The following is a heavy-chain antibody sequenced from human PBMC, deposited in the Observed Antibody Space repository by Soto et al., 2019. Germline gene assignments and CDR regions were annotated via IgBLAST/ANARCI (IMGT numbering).Heavy chain of an antibody. Sequence: GGSLRLSCAASGFTFSSYAMHWVRQAPGKGLEWVAVISYDGSNKYYADSVKGRFTIPRDNSKNTLYLQMNSLRAEDTAVYYCARDRRGGPIDYGDFYYYGMDVWGQGTTVTVSS. D-gene: IGHD4-17*01. J-gene: IGHJ6*02. CDR2: ISYDGSNK. V-gene: IGHV3-30-3*01. CDR3: ARDRRGGPIDYGDFYYYGMDV. CDR1: GFTFSSYA.